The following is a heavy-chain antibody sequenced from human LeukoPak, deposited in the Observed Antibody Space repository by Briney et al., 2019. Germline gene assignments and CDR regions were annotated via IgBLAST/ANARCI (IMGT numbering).Heavy chain of an antibody. CDR2: ISYDGSNK. V-gene: IGHV3-30*04. CDR3: ARDLTAMASYYYYGMDV. D-gene: IGHD5-18*01. CDR1: GFTISSYA. Sequence: GRSLRLSCAASGFTISSYAMHWVRQAPGKGLEWVAVISYDGSNKYYADSVKGRFTISRDNSKNTLYLQMNSLRAEDTAVYYCARDLTAMASYYYYGMDVWGKGTTVTVSS. J-gene: IGHJ6*04.